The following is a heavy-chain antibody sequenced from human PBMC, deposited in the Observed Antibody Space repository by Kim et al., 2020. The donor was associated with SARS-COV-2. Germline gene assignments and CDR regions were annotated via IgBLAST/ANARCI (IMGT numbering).Heavy chain of an antibody. Sequence: GGSLRLSCAASGFTFDDYAMHWVRQAPGKGLEWVSGISWNSGSIGYADSVKGRFTISRDNAKNSLYLQMNSLRAEDTALYYCAKQTVTARVDWGQGTLVT. CDR3: AKQTVTARVD. V-gene: IGHV3-9*01. J-gene: IGHJ4*02. CDR1: GFTFDDYA. D-gene: IGHD4-17*01. CDR2: ISWNSGSI.